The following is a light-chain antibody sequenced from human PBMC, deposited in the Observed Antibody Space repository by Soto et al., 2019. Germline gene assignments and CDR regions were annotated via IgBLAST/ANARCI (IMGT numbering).Light chain of an antibody. CDR3: KRYKTGPRGGT. CDR1: QSVSSN. CDR2: GAS. J-gene: IGKJ1*01. V-gene: IGKV3-15*01. Sequence: EIVMTQSPATLSVSPGERATLSCRASQSVSSNLAWYQQKPGQAPRLLIYGASTRATGIPARFSGSGSGTNFLPTISSLLFKDLEVYYCKRYKTGPRGGTLGQGTKGNIK.